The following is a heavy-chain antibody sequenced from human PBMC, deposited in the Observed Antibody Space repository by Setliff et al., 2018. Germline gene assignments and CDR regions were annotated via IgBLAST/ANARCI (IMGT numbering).Heavy chain of an antibody. V-gene: IGHV1-24*01. Sequence: ASVKVSCKVSGYTLTELSMHWVRQTPGKGLEWMGGFDPEDGETIYAQKFQGRVTMTEDTSTDTAYMELSSLRSEDTAVYYCATGTTDRGIVAYYYYYMDVWGKGTTVTVSS. D-gene: IGHD3-22*01. CDR1: GYTLTELS. J-gene: IGHJ6*03. CDR2: FDPEDGET. CDR3: ATGTTDRGIVAYYYYYMDV.